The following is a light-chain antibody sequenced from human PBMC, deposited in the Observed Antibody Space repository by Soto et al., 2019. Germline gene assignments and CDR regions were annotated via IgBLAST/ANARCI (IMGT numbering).Light chain of an antibody. CDR3: CSYAGSYTVKV. Sequence: QSVLTQPRSVSGPPGQSVTISCTGTSSDVGGYNYVSWYQQHPGKAPKLMIYDVSKRPSGVPDRFSGSKSGNTASLTISGLQAEDEADYYCCSYAGSYTVKVFGGGTKLTVL. J-gene: IGLJ2*01. V-gene: IGLV2-11*01. CDR1: SSDVGGYNY. CDR2: DVS.